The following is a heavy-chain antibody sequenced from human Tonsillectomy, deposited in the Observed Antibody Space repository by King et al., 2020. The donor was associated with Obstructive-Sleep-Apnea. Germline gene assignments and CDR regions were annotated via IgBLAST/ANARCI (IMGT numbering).Heavy chain of an antibody. CDR2: ISGSGGRT. CDR1: GFTFSNYA. J-gene: IGHJ6*02. CDR3: AKGDGSGELIQYYGMDV. D-gene: IGHD1-26*01. Sequence: VQLVESGGGLVQPGGSLRLSCAASGFTFSNYAMSWVRQAPGKGLEWASAISGSGGRTYHSDSVKGRFTISRDNSKDTLYLQMNSLRAEDTAVYYCAKGDGSGELIQYYGMDVWGQGTTVTVSS. V-gene: IGHV3-23*04.